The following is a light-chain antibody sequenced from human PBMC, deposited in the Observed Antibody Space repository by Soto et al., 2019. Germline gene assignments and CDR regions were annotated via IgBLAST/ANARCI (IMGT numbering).Light chain of an antibody. CDR3: QQYGSSGT. J-gene: IGKJ1*01. Sequence: DIQMTQSPSTLSGPVGDRVTITCRASQTISSWLAWYQQKPGKAPKLLIYKASTLKSGVPSRFSGSGSGTDFTLTISRLEPDDFAVYYCQQYGSSGTFGQGTK. CDR2: KAS. CDR1: QTISSW. V-gene: IGKV1-5*03.